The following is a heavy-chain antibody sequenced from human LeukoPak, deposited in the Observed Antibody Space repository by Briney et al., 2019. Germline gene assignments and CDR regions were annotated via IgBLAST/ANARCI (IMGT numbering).Heavy chain of an antibody. CDR2: IYSDGNT. D-gene: IGHD1-26*01. V-gene: IGHV3-53*01. Sequence: GGSLRLSCAASGFIVSNNRLSWVRQAPGMGLEWVSTIYSDGNTYYPDSVKGRFTISRDGSKNTLYLQLNSLRTEDTAIYYCVREREGSNSEHWGQGTLVTVSS. J-gene: IGHJ1*01. CDR1: GFIVSNNR. CDR3: VREREGSNSEH.